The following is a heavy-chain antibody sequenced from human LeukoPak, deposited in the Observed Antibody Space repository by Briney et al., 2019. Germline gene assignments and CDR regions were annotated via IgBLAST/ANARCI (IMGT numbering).Heavy chain of an antibody. CDR3: ARAYSGYENYYYYYYMDV. V-gene: IGHV3-20*04. D-gene: IGHD5-12*01. CDR2: INWNGGNT. CDR1: GFTFDNYG. J-gene: IGHJ6*03. Sequence: GGSLRLSCAASGFTFDNYGMSWVRQAPGKGLEWVSGINWNGGNTGYADSVKGRFTISRDNAKNSLYLQMNSLRAEDTALYYCARAYSGYENYYYYYYMDVWGIGTTVAVSS.